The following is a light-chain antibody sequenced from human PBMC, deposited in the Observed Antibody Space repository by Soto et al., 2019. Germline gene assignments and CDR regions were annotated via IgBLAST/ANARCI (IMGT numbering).Light chain of an antibody. V-gene: IGLV1-44*01. Sequence: QSVLTQPPSASGTPGQRVTISCSGSSSNIGSNTVNWYQQLPGTAPKLLIYSNNQRLSGVPDRFSGSKSGTSASLAISGLQSEDEADYYCAAWDDSLNGWVFGGGTKVTVL. CDR1: SSNIGSNT. CDR2: SNN. CDR3: AAWDDSLNGWV. J-gene: IGLJ3*02.